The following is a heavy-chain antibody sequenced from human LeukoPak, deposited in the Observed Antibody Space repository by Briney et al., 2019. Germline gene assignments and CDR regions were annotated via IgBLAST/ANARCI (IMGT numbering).Heavy chain of an antibody. D-gene: IGHD3-10*01. Sequence: PGGSLRLSCVASGFSFSTYGMHWVRQAPGKGLEWVAFIRHDGSSKYYADSVKGRFTISRDSSKDTLYLQMNSLRAEDTAVYYCARGARVYGSGSYFDYWGQGTLVTVSS. CDR1: GFSFSTYG. CDR3: ARGARVYGSGSYFDY. CDR2: IRHDGSSK. V-gene: IGHV3-30*02. J-gene: IGHJ4*02.